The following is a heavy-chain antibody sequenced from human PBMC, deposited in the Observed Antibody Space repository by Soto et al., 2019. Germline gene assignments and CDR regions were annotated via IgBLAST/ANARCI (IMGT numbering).Heavy chain of an antibody. Sequence: QVQLQESGPGLVKPSGTLSLTCAVSGGSISSSHWWTWVRQSPGKGLEYIGEISLSGTSNSNPSLKSRVTLSVDKSKNHFSLTLTSVTAADTAVYYCARVVLTITRGAFDAWGQGTLVIVSS. D-gene: IGHD3-9*01. V-gene: IGHV4-4*02. J-gene: IGHJ3*01. CDR3: ARVVLTITRGAFDA. CDR2: ISLSGTS. CDR1: GGSISSSHW.